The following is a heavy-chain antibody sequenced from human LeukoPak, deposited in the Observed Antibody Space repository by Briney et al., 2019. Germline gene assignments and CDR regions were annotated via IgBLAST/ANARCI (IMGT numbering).Heavy chain of an antibody. D-gene: IGHD3-16*01. CDR1: GYSFSNYW. Sequence: GESLKISCKGSGYSFSNYWIGWVRQMPGKGLEWMGMIFPGDSDTRYSPSFEGQVTISADKSISTAYLQWSSLKASDTAMYYCARHGSSYYEPRYNWLDPWGQGTLVTFSS. V-gene: IGHV5-51*01. J-gene: IGHJ5*02. CDR3: ARHGSSYYEPRYNWLDP. CDR2: IFPGDSDT.